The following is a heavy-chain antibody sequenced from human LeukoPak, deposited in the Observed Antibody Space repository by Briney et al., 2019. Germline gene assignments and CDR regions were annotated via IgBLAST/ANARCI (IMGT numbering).Heavy chain of an antibody. V-gene: IGHV3-23*01. Sequence: GGSLRLSCVASGYTFSSFSINWVRQAPGKGLEWVSAISSSGGTTYCADSVKGRFTISRDNSKNTLYLQMNSLRAEDTAVYYCAKGRWLQNSGFDYWGQGTLVTVSS. J-gene: IGHJ4*02. CDR2: ISSSGGTT. CDR1: GYTFSSFS. CDR3: AKGRWLQNSGFDY. D-gene: IGHD5-24*01.